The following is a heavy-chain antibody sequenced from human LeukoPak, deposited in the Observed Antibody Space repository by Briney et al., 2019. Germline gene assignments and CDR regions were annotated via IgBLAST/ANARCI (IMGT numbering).Heavy chain of an antibody. CDR1: GFTFSRYS. V-gene: IGHV3-74*01. J-gene: IGHJ4*02. CDR3: ARGGVYSTSAVDY. D-gene: IGHD6-6*01. CDR2: VNSDGSGT. Sequence: GGSLRLSCAASGFTFSRYSMHWVRQAPGKGLVWVSHVNSDGSGTDYADSVKGRFTISRDNAKNTLYLQMNSLRVEDTAVYYCARGGVYSTSAVDYWGQGTLVTVSS.